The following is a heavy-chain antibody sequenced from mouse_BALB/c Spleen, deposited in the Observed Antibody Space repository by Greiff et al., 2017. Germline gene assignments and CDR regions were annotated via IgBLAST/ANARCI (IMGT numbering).Heavy chain of an antibody. CDR2: INPSNGRT. CDR3: ARGGD. Sequence: QVQLQQPGAELVKPGASVKLSCKASSYTFTSYWMHWVKQRPGQGLEWIGEINPSNGRTNYNEKFKSKATLTVDKSSSTAYMQLSSLTSEDSAVYYCARGGDWGQGTTLTVSS. V-gene: IGHV1S81*02. J-gene: IGHJ2*01. CDR1: SYTFTSYW.